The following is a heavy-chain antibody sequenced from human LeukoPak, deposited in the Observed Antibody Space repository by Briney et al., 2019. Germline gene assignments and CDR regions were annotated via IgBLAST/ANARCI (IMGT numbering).Heavy chain of an antibody. Sequence: ASVKVSCKTSGYSFTNYDINWVRQATGQGLEWMGWMSPNSGKTGYAQKFQGRVTMTKNTSMSTAYMELSSLTSEDTAVYYCARGRESSKLTSGFQSFDWLSDSFDLWGQGTIVTVSS. CDR3: ARGRESSKLTSGFQSFDWLSDSFDL. J-gene: IGHJ3*01. V-gene: IGHV1-8*01. D-gene: IGHD3-9*01. CDR2: MSPNSGKT. CDR1: GYSFTNYD.